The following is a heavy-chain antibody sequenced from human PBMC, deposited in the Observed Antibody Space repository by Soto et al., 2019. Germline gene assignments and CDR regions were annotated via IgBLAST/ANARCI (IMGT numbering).Heavy chain of an antibody. Sequence: QLQLQESGPGLVKPSETLSLTCTVSGGSISNNNYYWGWIRQPPGKGLEWIASIKYSGNTYYKASLRSRLTIPVDTSKDQFSLKLNSVTASDTAVYYCARQSARRGEWAFDIWGQGTMVTVSS. J-gene: IGHJ3*02. CDR2: IKYSGNT. D-gene: IGHD3-16*01. V-gene: IGHV4-39*01. CDR1: GGSISNNNYY. CDR3: ARQSARRGEWAFDI.